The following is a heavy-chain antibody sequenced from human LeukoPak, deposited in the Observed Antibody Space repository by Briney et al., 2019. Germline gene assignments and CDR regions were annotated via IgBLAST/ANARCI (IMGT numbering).Heavy chain of an antibody. V-gene: IGHV1-8*01. Sequence: GASVKVSCKASGYTFTSYDINWVRQATGQGLEWMGWMNPNSGNTGYAQKFQGRVTMTRNTSINTAYMELSSLRSEDTAVYYCARALRLTMIVVGEFDPWGQGTLVTVSS. CDR1: GYTFTSYD. CDR2: MNPNSGNT. J-gene: IGHJ5*02. CDR3: ARALRLTMIVVGEFDP. D-gene: IGHD3-22*01.